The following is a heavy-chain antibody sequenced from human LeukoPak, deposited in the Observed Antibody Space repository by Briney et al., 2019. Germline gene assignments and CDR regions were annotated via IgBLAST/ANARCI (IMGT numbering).Heavy chain of an antibody. Sequence: GESLKISCKGSGYSFTSYWIGWVRQIPGKGLEWMGIIYPGDSDTRYSPSFQGQVTISADKSISNVYLQWSSLKASDSAMYYCARRGSGWYWDYWGQGTLVTVSS. J-gene: IGHJ4*02. D-gene: IGHD6-19*01. CDR1: GYSFTSYW. CDR2: IYPGDSDT. CDR3: ARRGSGWYWDY. V-gene: IGHV5-51*01.